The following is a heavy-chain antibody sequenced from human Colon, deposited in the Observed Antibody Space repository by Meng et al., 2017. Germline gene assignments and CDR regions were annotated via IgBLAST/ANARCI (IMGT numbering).Heavy chain of an antibody. CDR3: ARDHGTGLDH. CDR2: ISSSGKII. J-gene: IGHJ4*02. D-gene: IGHD1-14*01. V-gene: IGHV3-11*01. CDR1: GFTFRDYY. Sequence: GRGVESGGGFVEPGWSLRLACATSGFTFRDYYMTWIRQAPGKGLEWVSHISSSGKIIDYADSVKGRFTISRDNANNSLYLQMDSLTADDTAVYYCARDHGTGLDHWGQGALVTVSS.